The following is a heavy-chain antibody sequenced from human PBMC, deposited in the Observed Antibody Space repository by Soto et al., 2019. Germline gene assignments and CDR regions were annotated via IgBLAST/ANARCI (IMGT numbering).Heavy chain of an antibody. V-gene: IGHV1-8*01. CDR3: ARGGDTSTWYDLDY. D-gene: IGHD6-13*01. CDR2: MNPATGNT. CDR1: GYTFTSFD. J-gene: IGHJ4*02. Sequence: QVPLVQSGAEVKKPGASVKVSCKASGYTFTSFDINWVRQAPGQGLEWMGWMNPATGNTGYAQKFQGRVTMTRNTSINTAYMELSSLRSEDTAVYFCARGGDTSTWYDLDYWGQGALVTVSS.